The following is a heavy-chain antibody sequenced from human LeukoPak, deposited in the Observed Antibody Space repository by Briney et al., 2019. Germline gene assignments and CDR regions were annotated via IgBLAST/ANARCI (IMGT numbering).Heavy chain of an antibody. CDR3: ARDRYDILTGYSPFDY. V-gene: IGHV1-18*01. CDR1: GYTFTSYG. J-gene: IGHJ4*02. Sequence: ASVKVSCKASGYTFTSYGISWVRQAPGQGPEWMGWISAYNGNTNYAQKLQGRVTMTTDTSTSTAYMELRSLRSDDTAVYYCARDRYDILTGYSPFDYWGQGTLVTVSS. D-gene: IGHD3-9*01. CDR2: ISAYNGNT.